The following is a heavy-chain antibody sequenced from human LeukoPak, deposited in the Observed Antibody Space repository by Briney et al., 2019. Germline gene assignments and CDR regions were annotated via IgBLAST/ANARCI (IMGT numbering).Heavy chain of an antibody. D-gene: IGHD3-16*01. Sequence: GGSLRLSCAASGFTFSSYSMNWVRQAPGKGLEWVSSISSSSSYIYYADSVKGRFTISRDNAKNSLYLQMNSLRAEDTAVYYCARVFDGSNFDYWGQGTLVTVSS. CDR3: ARVFDGSNFDY. CDR2: ISSSSSYI. CDR1: GFTFSSYS. V-gene: IGHV3-21*01. J-gene: IGHJ4*02.